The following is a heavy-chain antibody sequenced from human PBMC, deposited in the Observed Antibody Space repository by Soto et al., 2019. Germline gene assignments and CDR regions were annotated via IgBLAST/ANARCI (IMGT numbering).Heavy chain of an antibody. Sequence: ASVKVSCKASGYTFTSYSIHWVRQAPGQRLEWMGWINTDNGKTRDSQKFQDRVTLTRDTSASAAYMELSSLTSEDTAVYYCARAGNCTSTTCFSGWLAPWGQGTLVTVSS. CDR2: INTDNGKT. V-gene: IGHV1-3*04. J-gene: IGHJ5*02. CDR1: GYTFTSYS. CDR3: ARAGNCTSTTCFSGWLAP. D-gene: IGHD2-2*01.